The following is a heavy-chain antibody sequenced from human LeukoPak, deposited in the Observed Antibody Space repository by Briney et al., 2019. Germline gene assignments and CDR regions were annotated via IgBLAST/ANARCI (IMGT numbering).Heavy chain of an antibody. D-gene: IGHD3-10*01. CDR3: AKVDGSGSYYNGDAFDI. V-gene: IGHV3-23*01. Sequence: GGSLRLSCAASGFTFSSYAMSWVRQAPGKGLDWVSSISGSGGSTHYAVSVKGRFTISRDNSKNTLYLQMNSLRAEDTAVYYCAKVDGSGSYYNGDAFDIWGQGTMVTVSS. J-gene: IGHJ3*02. CDR2: ISGSGGST. CDR1: GFTFSSYA.